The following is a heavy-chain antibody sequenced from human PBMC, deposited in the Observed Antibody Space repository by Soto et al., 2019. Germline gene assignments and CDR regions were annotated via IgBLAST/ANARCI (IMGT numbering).Heavy chain of an antibody. J-gene: IGHJ4*02. D-gene: IGHD6-13*01. CDR2: ISAYNGNT. CDR1: GYTFTSYG. CDR3: ASTLLLDSSSWYVPDFDY. Sequence: QVQLVQSGAEVKKPGASVKVSCKASGYTFTSYGISWVRQAPGQGLEWMGWISAYNGNTNYAQKLQGRVTMTTDTSTSTANMELRSLRSDDTAVYYCASTLLLDSSSWYVPDFDYWGQGTLVTVSS. V-gene: IGHV1-18*01.